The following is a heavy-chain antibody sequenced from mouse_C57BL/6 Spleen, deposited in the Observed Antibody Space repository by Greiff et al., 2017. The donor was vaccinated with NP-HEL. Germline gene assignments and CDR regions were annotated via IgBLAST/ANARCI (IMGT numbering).Heavy chain of an antibody. Sequence: QVQLQQSGAELARPGASVKLSCKASGYTFTSYGISWVKQRTGQGLEWIGEIYPRSGNTYYNEKFKGKATLSADKSSSTAYMELRSLTSEDSAVYFCARLIITTVVARGGPYAMDYWGQGTSVTVSS. D-gene: IGHD1-1*01. CDR1: GYTFTSYG. CDR2: IYPRSGNT. V-gene: IGHV1-81*01. J-gene: IGHJ4*01. CDR3: ARLIITTVVARGGPYAMDY.